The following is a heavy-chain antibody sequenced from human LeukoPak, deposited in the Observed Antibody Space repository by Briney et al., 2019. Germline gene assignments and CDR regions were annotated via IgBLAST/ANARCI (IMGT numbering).Heavy chain of an antibody. V-gene: IGHV4-39*01. CDR2: IYDSGST. CDR1: GGSISSTSYF. J-gene: IGHJ4*02. CDR3: AKSGGYGLIDY. Sequence: SETLSLTCTVSGGSISSTSYFWGWIRQPPGKGLEWIGNIYDSGSTYYNASLQSRVTISIDTSKNQFSLRLSSVTTADTAMYYCAKSGGYGLIDYWGQGTLVTVSS. D-gene: IGHD1-26*01.